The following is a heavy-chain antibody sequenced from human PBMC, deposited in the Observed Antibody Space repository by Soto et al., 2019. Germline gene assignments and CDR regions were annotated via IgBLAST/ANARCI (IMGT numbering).Heavy chain of an antibody. V-gene: IGHV4-38-2*01. CDR3: ARVGPWVPYYYDSSPYTLENWFHP. Sequence: SEKLAVPCAVSGYSISSGYYWEWLRKPPGKGLEWIGSIYHGGSTYYNPSLNSRVTLSIDMTNIHVSLILNSVTAADTAVYYCARVGPWVPYYYDSSPYTLENWFHPWCQGTLVTVSS. J-gene: IGHJ5*02. D-gene: IGHD3-22*01. CDR2: IYHGGST. CDR1: GYSISSGYY.